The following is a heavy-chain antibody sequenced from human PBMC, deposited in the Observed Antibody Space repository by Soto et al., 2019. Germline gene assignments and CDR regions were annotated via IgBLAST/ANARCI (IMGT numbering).Heavy chain of an antibody. J-gene: IGHJ4*02. V-gene: IGHV3-74*01. CDR3: TRGTRPSSVGAGAF. CDR2: ISDDDIRT. D-gene: IGHD3-10*01. Sequence: GGSLRLSCAASGFTFNMYWIHWVRQAPCEGLEWVSRISDDDIRTDYADSVKGRFTISRDNAKNNLYLQMNALRVEDTALYYCTRGTRPSSVGAGAFWGQGTLVTVSS. CDR1: GFTFNMYW.